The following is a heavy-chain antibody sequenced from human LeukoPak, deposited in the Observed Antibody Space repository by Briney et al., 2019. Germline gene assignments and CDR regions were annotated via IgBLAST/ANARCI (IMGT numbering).Heavy chain of an antibody. J-gene: IGHJ4*02. V-gene: IGHV4-38-2*01. CDR2: IYHSGST. CDR3: CRGWAAASFDY. D-gene: IGHD6-13*01. Sequence: PSETLSLTCAVSGYSISSGYYWGWIRQPPGKGLEWIGSIYHSGSTYYNPSLKSRVTISVDTSKNQFSLKLSSVTAADTAVYYCCRGWAAASFDYWGQGTLVTVSS. CDR1: GYSISSGYY.